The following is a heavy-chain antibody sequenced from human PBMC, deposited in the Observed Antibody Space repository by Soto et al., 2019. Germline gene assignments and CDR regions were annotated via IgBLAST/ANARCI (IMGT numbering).Heavy chain of an antibody. V-gene: IGHV4-31*03. CDR3: ASSVFP. D-gene: IGHD6-19*01. CDR2: IYYSGST. CDR1: GGSISSGGYY. J-gene: IGHJ5*02. Sequence: QVQLQESGPGLVKPSQTLSLTCTVSGGSISSGGYYWTWIRQHPGRGLGWIGYIYYSGSTYYNPSPXSXXTISVDTSKNQYALKLSSVTAEDTAGYYGASSVFPWGQGTLVTVSS.